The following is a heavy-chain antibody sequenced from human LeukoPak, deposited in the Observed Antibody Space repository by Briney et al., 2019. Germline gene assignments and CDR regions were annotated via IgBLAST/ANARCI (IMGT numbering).Heavy chain of an antibody. CDR1: GYTFTSYG. CDR3: ARDSVGATEAYYYYYMDV. D-gene: IGHD1-26*01. Sequence: ASVKVSCKASGYTFTSYGISWVRQAPGQGLEWMGWISAYNGNTNYAQKLQGRATMTTDTSTSTAYMELRSLRSDDTAVYYCARDSVGATEAYYYYYMDVWGKGTTVTVSS. J-gene: IGHJ6*03. V-gene: IGHV1-18*01. CDR2: ISAYNGNT.